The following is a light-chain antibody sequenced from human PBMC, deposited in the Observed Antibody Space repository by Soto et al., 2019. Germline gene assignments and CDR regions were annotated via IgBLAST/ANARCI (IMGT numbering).Light chain of an antibody. Sequence: QSVLTQPASVSGSPGQSITVSCTGSNSDIGGYDYVSWYQQHPGKAPKLIIYDVNNWPSGVSSRFAGSKSGNTASLTISGLQAEDEANYYCSSYTDSGNLVVFGGGTKLTVL. CDR2: DVN. CDR3: SSYTDSGNLVV. V-gene: IGLV2-14*03. CDR1: NSDIGGYDY. J-gene: IGLJ2*01.